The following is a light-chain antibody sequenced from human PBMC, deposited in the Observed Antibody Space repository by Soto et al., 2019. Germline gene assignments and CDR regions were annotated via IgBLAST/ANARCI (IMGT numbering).Light chain of an antibody. Sequence: QSALTQPASVSGSPGQSITISCTGTSSDVGGYNYVSWYQQHPGKAPKVMIYGVINRPSGVSNRFSGSKSGNTASLTISGLQADDEADYYCTSYTSSRTWVFGGGTKLTVL. CDR1: SSDVGGYNY. CDR2: GVI. J-gene: IGLJ3*02. CDR3: TSYTSSRTWV. V-gene: IGLV2-14*03.